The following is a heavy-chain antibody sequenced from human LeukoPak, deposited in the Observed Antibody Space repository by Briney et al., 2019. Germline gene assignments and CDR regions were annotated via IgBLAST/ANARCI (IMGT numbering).Heavy chain of an antibody. CDR2: IYLGDSDT. CDR3: ARRSYCYSTSCYGYWFDS. CDR1: GYRFIDYW. D-gene: IGHD2-2*01. J-gene: IGHJ5*01. V-gene: IGHV5-51*01. Sequence: GESLKISCKGSGYRFIDYWIAWVRQIPGKGLEWLGIIYLGDSDTRYSPSSQGQVTFSADKSISTAYLQWSSLKASDTAMYYCARRSYCYSTSCYGYWFDSWGQGTLVTVSS.